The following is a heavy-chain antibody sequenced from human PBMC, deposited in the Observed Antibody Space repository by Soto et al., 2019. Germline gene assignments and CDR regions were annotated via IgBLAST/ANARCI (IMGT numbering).Heavy chain of an antibody. V-gene: IGHV4-39*01. J-gene: IGHJ4*01. CDR3: ATFGGVSLIIDY. Sequence: HLQLQESGPGLVKPSETLSLTCTISGDSISSSTYYWGWIRQPPGKGLEWIGSINYNGNTYSSPSLKSRLTISVDTSNNQFSLKLSSVTAADTAVYFCATFGGVSLIIDYWGHGLLVAVSS. CDR1: GDSISSSTYY. CDR2: INYNGNT. D-gene: IGHD3-3*01.